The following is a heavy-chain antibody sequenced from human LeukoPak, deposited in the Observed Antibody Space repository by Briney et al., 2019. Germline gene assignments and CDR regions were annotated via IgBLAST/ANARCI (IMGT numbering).Heavy chain of an antibody. D-gene: IGHD3-22*01. CDR2: ISWSSGSI. CDR3: AKDSYYDSSGYYPYYFDY. CDR1: GFTFDDYA. J-gene: IGHJ4*02. Sequence: PGGSLRLSCAASGFTFDDYAMHWVRHAPGKGLEWVSGISWSSGSIGYADSVKGRFTISRDNAKNSLYLQMNSLRAEDTALYYCAKDSYYDSSGYYPYYFDYWGRGTLVTVSS. V-gene: IGHV3-9*01.